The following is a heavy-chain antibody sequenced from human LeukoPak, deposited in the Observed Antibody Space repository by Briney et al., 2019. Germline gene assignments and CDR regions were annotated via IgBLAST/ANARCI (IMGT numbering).Heavy chain of an antibody. Sequence: SVKVSCKASGGTFSSYAISWVRQAPGQGLEWMGGIIPIFGTANYAQKFQGRVTITADESTSTAYMELSSLRSEDTAVYYCALKLYYYDSSGYYFWFDPWGQGTLVTVSS. D-gene: IGHD3-22*01. CDR2: IIPIFGTA. V-gene: IGHV1-69*13. J-gene: IGHJ5*02. CDR1: GGTFSSYA. CDR3: ALKLYYYDSSGYYFWFDP.